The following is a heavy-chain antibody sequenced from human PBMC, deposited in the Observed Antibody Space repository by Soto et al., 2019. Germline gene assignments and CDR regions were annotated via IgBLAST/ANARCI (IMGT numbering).Heavy chain of an antibody. CDR2: ISSGSSTI. J-gene: IGHJ3*02. CDR3: AREAFDI. CDR1: GFTFSGYS. V-gene: IGHV3-48*01. Sequence: EVQLVESGGGLVQPGGSLRLSCAASGFTFSGYSMNWVRQAPGKGLEWVSYISSGSSTIYYADSVKCRLTISRDNAKNSLYMQMNSRRAEDTAVYYCAREAFDIWGQGTMVTVSS.